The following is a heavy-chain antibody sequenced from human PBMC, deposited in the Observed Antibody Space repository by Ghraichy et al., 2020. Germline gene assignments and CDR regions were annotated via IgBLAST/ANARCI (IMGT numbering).Heavy chain of an antibody. CDR3: ARVYCSGGSCQGGYYYYYGMDV. J-gene: IGHJ6*02. Sequence: SQTLSLTCAISGDSVSSNSAAWNWIRQSPSRGLEWLGRTYYRSKWYNDYAVSVKSRITINPDTSKNQFSLQLNSVTPEDTAVYYCARVYCSGGSCQGGYYYYYGMDVWGQGTTVTVSS. CDR2: TYYRSKWYN. V-gene: IGHV6-1*01. D-gene: IGHD2-15*01. CDR1: GDSVSSNSAA.